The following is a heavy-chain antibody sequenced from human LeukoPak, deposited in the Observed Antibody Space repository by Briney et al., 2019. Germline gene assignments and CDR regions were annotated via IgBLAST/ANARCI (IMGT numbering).Heavy chain of an antibody. J-gene: IGHJ4*02. V-gene: IGHV3-7*01. CDR2: MKGDGSLI. CDR3: ARLFGGVTTYDY. CDR1: GFTLSSYE. Sequence: PGGSLRLSCAASGFTLSSYEMSWVRQAPGGGLQWVASMKGDGSLIYYVDSVKGRFTISRDNARNSLYLQMNRLRADDTAVYYCARLFGGVTTYDYWGQGALVTVSS. D-gene: IGHD2-8*02.